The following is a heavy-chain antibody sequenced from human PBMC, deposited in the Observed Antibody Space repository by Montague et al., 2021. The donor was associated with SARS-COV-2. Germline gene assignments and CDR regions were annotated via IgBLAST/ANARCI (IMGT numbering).Heavy chain of an antibody. CDR2: ISYDGSNK. J-gene: IGHJ4*02. D-gene: IGHD6-13*01. V-gene: IGHV3-30*18. CDR3: AKDLGDGSWLDYFDY. Sequence: SLRLSCAASGFTFNNYGMYWVRQAPGKGQEWVAVISYDGSNKYYXXSLKGRFTISRDNSNNTLYLQMNSLRAEDTAVYYCAKDLGDGSWLDYFDYWGQGTLVTVSS. CDR1: GFTFNNYG.